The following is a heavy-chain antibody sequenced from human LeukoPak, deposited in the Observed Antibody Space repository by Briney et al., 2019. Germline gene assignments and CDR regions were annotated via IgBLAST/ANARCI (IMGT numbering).Heavy chain of an antibody. J-gene: IGHJ6*04. V-gene: IGHV3-21*01. CDR1: GYTFSSYN. Sequence: GGSLRLSCAASGYTFSSYNMNWVRQAPGKGLEWIASINSSSSYTYYADSVKGRFTISRDNAKNSLYLQMNSLRAEDTAVYYCARGYGSGSYYMALADYYYGMDVWGKGTTVTVSS. D-gene: IGHD3-10*01. CDR3: ARGYGSGSYYMALADYYYGMDV. CDR2: INSSSSYT.